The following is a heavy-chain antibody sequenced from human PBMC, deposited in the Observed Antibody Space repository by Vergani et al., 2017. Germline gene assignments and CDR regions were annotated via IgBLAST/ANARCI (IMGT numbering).Heavy chain of an antibody. Sequence: QVQLQESGPGLVKPSQTLSLSCTVSGGSVRTSIGYYWTWIRQPAGKTLEWIGEIFSSGTTNYNPSFKNRVTMSVDTSKNQFSLKLNTVTAADAAVYYCARGSRAEGGSGPDKWGQGTLVTVSS. V-gene: IGHV4-61*02. D-gene: IGHD2-15*01. CDR2: IFSSGTT. CDR3: ARGSRAEGGSGPDK. CDR1: GGSVRTSIGYY. J-gene: IGHJ4*02.